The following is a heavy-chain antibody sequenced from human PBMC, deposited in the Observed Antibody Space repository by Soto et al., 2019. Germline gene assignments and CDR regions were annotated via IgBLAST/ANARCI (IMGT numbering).Heavy chain of an antibody. D-gene: IGHD6-19*01. CDR3: ARGPGSSGWYLTRSAFDI. V-gene: IGHV4-34*01. CDR1: GGSFSVYY. CDR2: INHSGST. J-gene: IGHJ3*02. Sequence: SETLSLTCAVYGGSFSVYYWSWIRHPPGKGLEWIGEINHSGSTNYNPSLKSRVTISVDTSKNQFSLKLSSVTAADTAVYYCARGPGSSGWYLTRSAFDIWGQGTMVTVSS.